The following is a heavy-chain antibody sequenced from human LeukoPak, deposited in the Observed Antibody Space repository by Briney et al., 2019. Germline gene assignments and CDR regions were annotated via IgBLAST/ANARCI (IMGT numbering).Heavy chain of an antibody. CDR3: ATVYYYDSSGYYKTVDY. CDR1: GGSISSYY. V-gene: IGHV4-59*08. Sequence: SETLSLTCTVSGGSISSYYWSWIRQPPGKGLEWIGYVYYSGSTNYNPSLKSRVTISVDTSKNQFSLKLSSVTAADTAVYYCATVYYYDSSGYYKTVDYWGQGTLVTVSS. D-gene: IGHD3-22*01. CDR2: VYYSGST. J-gene: IGHJ4*02.